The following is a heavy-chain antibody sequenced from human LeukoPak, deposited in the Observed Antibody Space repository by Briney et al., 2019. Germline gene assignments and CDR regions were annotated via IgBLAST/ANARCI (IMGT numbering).Heavy chain of an antibody. D-gene: IGHD4-17*01. CDR3: ASAAVYGDPTNPYFDY. V-gene: IGHV1-2*02. J-gene: IGHJ4*02. Sequence: ASVKVSCKASGYTFTGYYMHWVRQAPGQGLEWMGWIDPNSGGTNYAQKFQGRVTMTRDTSINTAFMDLSRLRSDDSAVYYCASAAVYGDPTNPYFDYWGQGTLVTVSS. CDR1: GYTFTGYY. CDR2: IDPNSGGT.